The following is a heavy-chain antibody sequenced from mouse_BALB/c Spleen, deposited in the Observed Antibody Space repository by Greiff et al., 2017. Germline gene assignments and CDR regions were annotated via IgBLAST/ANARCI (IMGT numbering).Heavy chain of an antibody. CDR1: GYSITSDYA. Sequence: EVQLQESGPGLVKPSQSLSLTCTVTGYSITSDYAWNWIRQFPGNKLEWMGYISYSGSTSYNPSLKSRISITRDTSKNQFFLQLNSVTTEDTATYYCARSGITGYWYFDVWGAGTTVTVSS. CDR2: ISYSGST. D-gene: IGHD2-4*01. CDR3: ARSGITGYWYFDV. J-gene: IGHJ1*01. V-gene: IGHV3-2*02.